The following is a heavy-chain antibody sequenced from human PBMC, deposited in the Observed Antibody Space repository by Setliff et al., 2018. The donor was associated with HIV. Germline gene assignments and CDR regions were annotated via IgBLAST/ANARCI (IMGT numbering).Heavy chain of an antibody. Sequence: GGSLRLSCTTSGFNFDFHAMSWFRQAPGKGLEWVGFIRGTHNGATTDYAASVKGRFTVSRDSSKSSVYLQMNSLKTEDTAVYYRTTYPNANIRYWGRGTLVTVSS. J-gene: IGHJ4*02. D-gene: IGHD2-2*01. V-gene: IGHV3-49*01. CDR3: TTYPNANIRY. CDR2: IRGTHNGATT. CDR1: GFNFDFHA.